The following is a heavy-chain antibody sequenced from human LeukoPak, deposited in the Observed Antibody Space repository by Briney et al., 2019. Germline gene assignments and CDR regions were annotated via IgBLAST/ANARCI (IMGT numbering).Heavy chain of an antibody. CDR3: ARDSESTYSSDLEGWFDP. Sequence: SMKVSCKASGGTFSSYAISWVRQAPGQGLEWMGRIIPILGIANYAQKFQGRVTITADKSTSTAYMELSSLRSEDTAVYYCARDSESTYSSDLEGWFDPWSQGTLVTVSS. D-gene: IGHD6-25*01. CDR1: GGTFSSYA. J-gene: IGHJ5*02. CDR2: IIPILGIA. V-gene: IGHV1-69*04.